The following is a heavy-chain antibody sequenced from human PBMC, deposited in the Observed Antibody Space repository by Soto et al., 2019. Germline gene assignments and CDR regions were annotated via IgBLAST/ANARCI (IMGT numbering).Heavy chain of an antibody. CDR3: ARAHYCTNGVCYHFDY. D-gene: IGHD2-8*01. V-gene: IGHV3-33*01. CDR2: IWYDGSNK. J-gene: IGHJ4*02. CDR1: GFTFSSYG. Sequence: GGSLRLSCAASGFTFSSYGMHWVRQAPGKGLEWVAVIWYDGSNKYYADSVKGRFTISRDNSKNTLYLQMNSLRAEDTAVYYCARAHYCTNGVCYHFDYWGQGTLVTVSS.